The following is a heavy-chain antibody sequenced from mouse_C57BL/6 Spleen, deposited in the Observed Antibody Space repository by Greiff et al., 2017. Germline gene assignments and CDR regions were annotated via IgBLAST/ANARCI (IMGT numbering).Heavy chain of an antibody. CDR2: INPSSGYT. CDR1: GYTFTSYW. V-gene: IGHV1-7*01. CDR3: VHDYDGNYGRHFAV. D-gene: IGHD2-3*01. Sequence: VQLQQSGAELAQPGASVKLSCTASGYTFTSYWMHWVKQRPGQGLEWIGDINPSSGYTKSNQKFKDKATLTADNSSSPAYVQLSILTYEDSAVYYCVHDYDGNYGRHFAVWGTGTPVTVSA. J-gene: IGHJ1*03.